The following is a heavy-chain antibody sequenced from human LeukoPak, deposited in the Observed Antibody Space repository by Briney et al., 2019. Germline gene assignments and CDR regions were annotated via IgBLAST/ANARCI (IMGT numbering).Heavy chain of an antibody. D-gene: IGHD1-14*01. CDR3: ARTEPRLVSFDY. J-gene: IGHJ4*02. CDR1: GGSISSYY. CDR2: IYYSGST. V-gene: IGHV4-59*01. Sequence: SETLSLTCTVSGGSISSYYWSWIRQPPGKGLEWIGYIYYSGSTNYNPSLKSRVTISVDTSKNQFSLKLSSVTAADTAVYYCARTEPRLVSFDYWGQGTLVTVSS.